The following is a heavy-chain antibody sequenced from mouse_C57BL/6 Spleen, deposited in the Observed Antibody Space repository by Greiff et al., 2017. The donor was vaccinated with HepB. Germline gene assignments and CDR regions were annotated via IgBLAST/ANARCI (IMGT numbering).Heavy chain of an antibody. CDR2: IYPGDGDT. CDR3: ARSITTVVDYAMDY. D-gene: IGHD1-1*01. CDR1: GYAFSSSW. Sequence: VQVVESGPELVKPGASVKISCKASGYAFSSSWMNWVKQRPGKGLEWIGRIYPGDGDTNYNGKFKGKATLTADKSSSTAYMQLSSLTSEDSAVYFCARSITTVVDYAMDYWGQGTSVTVSS. V-gene: IGHV1-82*01. J-gene: IGHJ4*01.